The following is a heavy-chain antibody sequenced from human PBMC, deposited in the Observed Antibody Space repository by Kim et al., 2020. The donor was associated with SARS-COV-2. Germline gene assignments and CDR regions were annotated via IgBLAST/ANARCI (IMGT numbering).Heavy chain of an antibody. V-gene: IGHV4-34*01. CDR3: ARGRVATMVRGVTWWCWFDP. D-gene: IGHD3-10*01. CDR2: INHSGST. CDR1: GGSFSGYY. Sequence: SETLSLTCAVYGGSFSGYYWSWIRQPPGKGLEWIGEINHSGSTNYNPSLKSRVTISVDTSKNQFSLKLSSVTAADTAVYYCARGRVATMVRGVTWWCWFDPWGQGTLVTVSS. J-gene: IGHJ5*02.